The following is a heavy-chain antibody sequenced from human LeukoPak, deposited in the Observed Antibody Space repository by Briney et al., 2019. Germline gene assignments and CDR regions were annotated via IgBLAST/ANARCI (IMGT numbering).Heavy chain of an antibody. D-gene: IGHD1-26*01. J-gene: IGHJ4*02. Sequence: ASVRVSCTASGYTFTSYGISWVRQAPGQGLEWMGWISAYNGNTNYAQKLQGRVTMTTDTSTSTAYMELRSLRSDDTAVYYCARDLVGATFDYWGQGTLVTVSS. CDR3: ARDLVGATFDY. CDR1: GYTFTSYG. V-gene: IGHV1-18*01. CDR2: ISAYNGNT.